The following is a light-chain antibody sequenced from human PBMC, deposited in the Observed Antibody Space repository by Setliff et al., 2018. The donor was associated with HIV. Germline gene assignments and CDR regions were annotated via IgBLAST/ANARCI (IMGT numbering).Light chain of an antibody. CDR3: ASYRSPATYV. V-gene: IGLV2-14*03. J-gene: IGLJ1*01. CDR1: SSDVGGYDF. CDR2: DVS. Sequence: QSVLTQPASVSGSPGQSITISCIGTSSDVGGYDFVSWYPQRPGKAPKLIIFDVSERPSGVSHRFSGSKSGNTASLTISGLQTEDEADYFCASYRSPATYVFGIGTKVTVL.